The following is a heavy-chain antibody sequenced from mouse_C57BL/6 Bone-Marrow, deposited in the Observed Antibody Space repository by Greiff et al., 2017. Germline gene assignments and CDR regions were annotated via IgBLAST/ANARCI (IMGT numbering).Heavy chain of an antibody. CDR2: ISDGGSYT. CDR1: GFTFSSYA. Sequence: EVNVVESGGGLVKPGGSLKLSCAASGFTFSSYAMSWVRQTPEKRLEWVATISDGGSYTYYPDNVKGRFTISRDNAKNNLYLQMSHLKSEDTAMYYCARDGGNSFYYFDYWGQGTTLTVSS. J-gene: IGHJ2*01. V-gene: IGHV5-4*01. CDR3: ARDGGNSFYYFDY. D-gene: IGHD2-1*01.